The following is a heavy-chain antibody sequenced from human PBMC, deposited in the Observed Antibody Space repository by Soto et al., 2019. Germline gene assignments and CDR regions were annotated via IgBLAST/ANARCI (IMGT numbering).Heavy chain of an antibody. Sequence: SKTMSLTCAVSGYSISSGYYWGWIRQPPGKGLEWIGSIYHSGSTYYNPSLKSRVTISVDTSKNQFSLKLSSVTAADTAVYYCASDRGCINDLRGQGTPGTV. CDR2: IYHSGST. D-gene: IGHD3-10*01. V-gene: IGHV4-38-2*01. CDR1: GYSISSGYY. J-gene: IGHJ4*02. CDR3: ASDRGCINDL.